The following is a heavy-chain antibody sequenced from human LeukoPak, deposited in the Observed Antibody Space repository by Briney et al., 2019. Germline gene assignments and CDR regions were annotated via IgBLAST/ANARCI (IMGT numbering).Heavy chain of an antibody. CDR1: GFTFTSYG. J-gene: IGHJ5*02. Sequence: ASVKVSCKASGFTFTSYGISWVRQAPGQGLEWMGWISAYNGNTDYAQKYQGRVTMTTDTSTSTAYMELRSLRSDDTAVYYCARDLAEYSSSPNWFDPWGQGTLVTVSS. V-gene: IGHV1-18*01. CDR3: ARDLAEYSSSPNWFDP. CDR2: ISAYNGNT. D-gene: IGHD6-6*01.